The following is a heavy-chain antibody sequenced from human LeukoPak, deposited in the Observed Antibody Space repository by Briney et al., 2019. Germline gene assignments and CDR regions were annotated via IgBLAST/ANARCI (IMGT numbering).Heavy chain of an antibody. CDR1: GGSFSGYY. CDR2: INHSGST. CDR3: ARIGSGYYRP. J-gene: IGHJ5*02. D-gene: IGHD3-3*01. V-gene: IGHV4-34*01. Sequence: SKTLSLTCAVYGGSFSGYYWSWIRQPPGKGLEWIGEINHSGSTNYNPSLKSRVTISVDTSKNQFSLKLSSVTAADTAVYYCARIGSGYYRPWGQGTLVTVSS.